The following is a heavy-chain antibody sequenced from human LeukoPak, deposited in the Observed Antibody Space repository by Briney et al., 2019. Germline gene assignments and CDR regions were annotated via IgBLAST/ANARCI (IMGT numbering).Heavy chain of an antibody. J-gene: IGHJ4*02. Sequence: SETLSLTCAVSGGSISSGGYSWSWIRQPPGKGLEWIGYIYHSGSTYYNPSLKSRVTISVDRPKNQFSLKLSSVTAADTAVYYCASIFSGWDDYWGQGTLVTVSS. V-gene: IGHV4-30-2*01. CDR1: GGSISSGGYS. D-gene: IGHD6-19*01. CDR2: IYHSGST. CDR3: ASIFSGWDDY.